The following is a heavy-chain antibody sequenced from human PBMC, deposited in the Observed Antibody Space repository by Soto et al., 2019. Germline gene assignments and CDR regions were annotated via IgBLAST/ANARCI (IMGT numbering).Heavy chain of an antibody. CDR2: IRSKANSYAT. J-gene: IGHJ6*02. CDR3: TVVIVVVPAATDV. D-gene: IGHD2-2*01. V-gene: IGHV3-73*01. CDR1: GFTFSGSA. Sequence: GGSLRLSCAASGFTFSGSAMHWVRQASGKGLEWVGRIRSKANSYATAYAASVKGRFTISRDDSKNTAYLQMNSLKTEDTAVYYCTVVIVVVPAATDVWGQGTTVTVSS.